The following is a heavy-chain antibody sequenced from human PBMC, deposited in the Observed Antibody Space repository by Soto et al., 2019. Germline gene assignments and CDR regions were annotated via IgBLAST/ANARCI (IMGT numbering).Heavy chain of an antibody. CDR2: IYYSGST. CDR1: GDSVRSSTNY. D-gene: IGHD6-13*01. CDR3: TRHEGGAAADRPLDY. V-gene: IGHV4-39*01. Sequence: LSLTCTVSGDSVRSSTNYWGWIRQSPGKGLEWIGSIYYSGSTHNNPSLKSRVTMSVDTYTNQFSLKLMSVTAADTAIYYCTRHEGGAAADRPLDYWGQGTLVTVSS. J-gene: IGHJ4*02.